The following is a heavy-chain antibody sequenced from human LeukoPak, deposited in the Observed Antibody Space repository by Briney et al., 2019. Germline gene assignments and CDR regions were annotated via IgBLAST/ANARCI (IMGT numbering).Heavy chain of an antibody. V-gene: IGHV3-23*01. Sequence: GGSLRLSCAASGFTFSNYAMTWVRQAPGKGLEWVLTISGSGDLTYFADSVKGRFTISRDNSKNTLYLQMNSLRAEDTALYYCSKDAGSGTYGTFDYWGQGTLVIVSS. J-gene: IGHJ4*02. D-gene: IGHD3-10*01. CDR2: ISGSGDLT. CDR1: GFTFSNYA. CDR3: SKDAGSGTYGTFDY.